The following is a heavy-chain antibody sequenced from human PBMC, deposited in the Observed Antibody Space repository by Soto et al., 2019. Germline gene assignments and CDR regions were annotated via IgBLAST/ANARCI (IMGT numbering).Heavy chain of an antibody. CDR2: ISNSDDST. CDR3: EKGYCDTDS. CDR1: GFTFSRHA. V-gene: IGHV3-23*01. Sequence: EVQLLESGGGLVQPGGSLRLSCTTSGFTFSRHAMTWVRQAPGRGLQWVSSISNSDDSTYYAASVKGRFTISRDISRSTLYLKMDSLRSEDTAVYYCEKGYCDTDSWGQGTQVTVAS. D-gene: IGHD4-17*01. J-gene: IGHJ1*01.